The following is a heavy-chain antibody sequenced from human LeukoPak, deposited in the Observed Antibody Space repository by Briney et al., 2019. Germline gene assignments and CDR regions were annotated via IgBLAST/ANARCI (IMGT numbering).Heavy chain of an antibody. CDR1: GFTFSSYS. Sequence: PGGSLRLSCAASGFTFSSYSMNWVRQAPGKGLEWVSSISSSSSYIYYADSVKGRFTISRDNAKNSLYLQMNSLRAEDTAVYYCARDEYLDYDILTGYYNYFDYWGQGTLVTVSS. D-gene: IGHD3-9*01. J-gene: IGHJ4*02. CDR3: ARDEYLDYDILTGYYNYFDY. V-gene: IGHV3-21*01. CDR2: ISSSSSYI.